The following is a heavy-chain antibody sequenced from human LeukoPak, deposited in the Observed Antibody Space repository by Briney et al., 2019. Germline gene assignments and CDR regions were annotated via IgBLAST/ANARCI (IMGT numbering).Heavy chain of an antibody. D-gene: IGHD6-13*01. CDR1: GFTFSSYG. V-gene: IGHV3-33*01. J-gene: IGHJ3*02. CDR3: ARSIAAAGTDAFDI. CDR2: IWYDGSNK. Sequence: PERSLRLSCAASGFTFSSYGMHWVRQAPGKGLEWVAVIWYDGSNKYYADSVKGRFTISRDNSKNTLYLQMNSLRAEDTAVYYCARSIAAAGTDAFDIWGQGTMVTVSS.